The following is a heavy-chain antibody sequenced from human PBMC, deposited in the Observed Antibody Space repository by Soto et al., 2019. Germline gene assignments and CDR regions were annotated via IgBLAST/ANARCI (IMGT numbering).Heavy chain of an antibody. CDR2: IHSGGSRI. J-gene: IGHJ6*02. V-gene: IGHV3-48*03. Sequence: EVQLVESGGGLVQPGGSLILSCAASGFTFSTYHMNWVRQAPGKGLEWVSYIHSGGSRIYYADSVKGRFTISRDNAKNSLYLKMNSLRAEDTAVYYCARDGSTVTTTYHYAMAVWGQGTTVTVSS. D-gene: IGHD4-17*01. CDR3: ARDGSTVTTTYHYAMAV. CDR1: GFTFSTYH.